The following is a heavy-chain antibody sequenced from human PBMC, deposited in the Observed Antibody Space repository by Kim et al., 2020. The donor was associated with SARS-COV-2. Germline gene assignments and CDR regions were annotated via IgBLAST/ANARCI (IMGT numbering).Heavy chain of an antibody. J-gene: IGHJ6*02. CDR3: ARAKQQLVPLYYYYYGMDV. Sequence: ASVKVSCKASGYTFTSYAMHWVRQAPGQRLEWMGWINAGNGNTKYSQKFQGRVTITRDTSASTAYMELSSLRSEDTAVYYCARAKQQLVPLYYYYYGMDVWGQGTTVTVSS. V-gene: IGHV1-3*01. CDR1: GYTFTSYA. CDR2: INAGNGNT. D-gene: IGHD6-13*01.